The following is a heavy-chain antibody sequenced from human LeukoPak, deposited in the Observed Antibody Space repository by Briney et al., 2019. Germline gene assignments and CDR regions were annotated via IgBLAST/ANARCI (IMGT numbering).Heavy chain of an antibody. CDR1: GGSISSYY. CDR3: ARSLTVRYFDC. Sequence: SETLSLTCTVSGGSISSYYWSWIRQPPGKGLEWIGYIYYSGSTNYNPSLKSRVTISVDTSKNQFSLKLSSVTAADTAVYYCARSLTVRYFDCWGQGTLVTVSS. D-gene: IGHD4-11*01. J-gene: IGHJ4*02. CDR2: IYYSGST. V-gene: IGHV4-59*01.